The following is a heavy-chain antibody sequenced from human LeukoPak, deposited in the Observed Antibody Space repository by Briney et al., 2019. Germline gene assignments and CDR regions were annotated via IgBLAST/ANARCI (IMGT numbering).Heavy chain of an antibody. J-gene: IGHJ5*02. Sequence: SETLSLTCTVSGGSISGYYWSWIRQPAGKGLEWIGRVYTSGSTNYNPSLKSRVTMSIDTSKNQFSLNLSSVTAADTAVYYCTKSPSGRGGYNWFDPWGQGTLVTVSS. CDR2: VYTSGST. CDR1: GGSISGYY. CDR3: TKSPSGRGGYNWFDP. D-gene: IGHD3-16*01. V-gene: IGHV4-4*07.